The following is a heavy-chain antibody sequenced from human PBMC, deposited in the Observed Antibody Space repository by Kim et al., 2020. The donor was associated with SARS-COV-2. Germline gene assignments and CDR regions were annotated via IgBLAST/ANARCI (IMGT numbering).Heavy chain of an antibody. J-gene: IGHJ3*02. CDR3: ARQSLLDGCLFDI. V-gene: IGHV4-39*01. Sequence: YTPSLESRATLAMDTFKNQFSLKLTSVTAADTAVYYCARQSLLDGCLFDIWGPGTLVSVSS. D-gene: IGHD3-9*01.